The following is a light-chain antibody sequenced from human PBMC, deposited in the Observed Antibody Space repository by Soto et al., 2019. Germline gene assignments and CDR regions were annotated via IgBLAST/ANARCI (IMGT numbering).Light chain of an antibody. CDR1: QSISDK. J-gene: IGKJ2*01. CDR3: QQYKSWPYT. CDR2: GAS. Sequence: EIVMTQSPVTLSVSPGERATLSCRASQSISDKSAWYQQKPGQAPRLLMFGASTRATGIPARFSGSGSGTDFTLIITGLQSEDFAVYYCQQYKSWPYTFGQGTKLEIK. V-gene: IGKV3-15*01.